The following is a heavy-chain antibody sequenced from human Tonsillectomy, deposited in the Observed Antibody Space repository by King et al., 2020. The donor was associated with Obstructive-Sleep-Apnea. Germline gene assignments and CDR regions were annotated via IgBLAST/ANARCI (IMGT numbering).Heavy chain of an antibody. CDR1: GASISSYY. Sequence: VQLQESGPGLVKPSETLSLTCTVSGASISSYYWSWIRQPPGKGLEWIGYIYYSGSTNYNPSLRSRVTIFIDKSKNQFSLNLNSVTGADSAVYYCARHDIDGEDAFDIWGQGTMVTVSS. D-gene: IGHD2-15*01. CDR3: ARHDIDGEDAFDI. V-gene: IGHV4-59*08. CDR2: IYYSGST. J-gene: IGHJ3*02.